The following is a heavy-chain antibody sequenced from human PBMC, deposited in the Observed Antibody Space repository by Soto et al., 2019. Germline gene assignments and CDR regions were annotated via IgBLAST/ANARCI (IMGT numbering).Heavy chain of an antibody. J-gene: IGHJ4*02. V-gene: IGHV3-23*01. Sequence: GGSLRLSCAASGFTLGRYGMSWVRQAPGKGLEWVSAVSPNGQGIYYADSVRGRFTISRDFSKNTVFLHMDSLRAEDTAVYYCEKDRDYPRDYFHYWGQGTLVTVSS. CDR3: EKDRDYPRDYFHY. D-gene: IGHD3-10*01. CDR2: VSPNGQGI. CDR1: GFTLGRYG.